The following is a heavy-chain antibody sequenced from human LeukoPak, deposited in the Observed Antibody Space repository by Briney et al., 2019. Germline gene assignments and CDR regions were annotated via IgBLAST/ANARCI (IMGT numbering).Heavy chain of an antibody. V-gene: IGHV1-2*02. CDR1: GYTFTGYY. CDR3: ARKVWSGSYRY. J-gene: IGHJ4*02. Sequence: ASVTVSCKASGYTFTGYYMHWVRQAPGQGLEWMGWINPNSGGTNYAQRFQGRVTMTRDTSISTAYMELSRLRSDDTAVYYCARKVWSGSYRYWGQGTLVTVSS. D-gene: IGHD1-26*01. CDR2: INPNSGGT.